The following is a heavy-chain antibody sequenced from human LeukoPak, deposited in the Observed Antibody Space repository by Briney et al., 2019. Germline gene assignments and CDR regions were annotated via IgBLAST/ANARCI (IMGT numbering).Heavy chain of an antibody. CDR2: IHYDGSNN. V-gene: IGHV3-30*02. D-gene: IGHD6-13*01. CDR3: AKDHGSSDWYYFDY. CDR1: GFTFSSYA. Sequence: GGSLRLSCAASGFTFSSYAMHWVRQAPGKGLEWVAFIHYDGSNNYYADSVKGRFTISRDNSKNTLYLQMNTLRADDTAVYYCAKDHGSSDWYYFDYWGQGTLVTVSS. J-gene: IGHJ4*02.